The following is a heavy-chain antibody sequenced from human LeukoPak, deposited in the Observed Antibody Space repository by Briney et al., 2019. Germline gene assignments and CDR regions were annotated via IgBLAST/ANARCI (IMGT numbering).Heavy chain of an antibody. CDR3: ARDDDFMGPYYYYYMGV. J-gene: IGHJ6*03. D-gene: IGHD3-3*01. CDR2: ISSSSSYI. CDR1: GFTFSSYS. V-gene: IGHV3-21*01. Sequence: GGSLRLSCAASGFTFSSYSMNWVRQAPGRGLEWVSSISSSSSYIYYADSVKGRFTISGDNAKNSLYLQMNSLRAEDTAVYYCARDDDFMGPYYYYYMGVWGKGTTVTVSS.